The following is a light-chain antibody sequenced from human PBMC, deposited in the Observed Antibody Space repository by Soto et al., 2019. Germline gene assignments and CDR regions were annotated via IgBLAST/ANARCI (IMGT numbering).Light chain of an antibody. V-gene: IGLV4-69*01. Sequence: QLVLTQSPSASASLGASVKLTCTLSSGHSSYAIAWHQQQPEKGPRYLMKLNSDGSHSKGDGIPDRFSGSSSGAERYLTISSLQSEDEADYYCQTWGTRFGGGTKLTVL. CDR1: SGHSSYA. CDR2: LNSDGSH. CDR3: QTWGTR. J-gene: IGLJ2*01.